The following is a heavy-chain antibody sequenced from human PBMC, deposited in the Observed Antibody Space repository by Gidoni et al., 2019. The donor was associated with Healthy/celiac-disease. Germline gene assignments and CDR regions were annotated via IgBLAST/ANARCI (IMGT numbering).Heavy chain of an antibody. CDR3: ARVGRWEHRYWFDP. D-gene: IGHD1-26*01. J-gene: IGHJ5*02. CDR1: GGSFSGYY. CDR2: INHSGST. V-gene: IGHV4-34*01. Sequence: QVQLQQWGAGLLKPSETLSLTCAVYGGSFSGYYWSWIRQPAWKGLEWIGEINHSGSTNYNPSLKRRVTISVDTSKHQFSLKLSSVTAADTAVYYCARVGRWEHRYWFDPWGQGTLVTVSS.